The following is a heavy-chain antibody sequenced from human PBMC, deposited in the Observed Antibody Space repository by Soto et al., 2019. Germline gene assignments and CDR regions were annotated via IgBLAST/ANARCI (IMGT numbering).Heavy chain of an antibody. J-gene: IGHJ4*02. CDR3: ARTHSGSYYSVFNY. D-gene: IGHD1-26*01. CDR1: NFSISSGYY. V-gene: IGHV4-38-2*01. CDR2: IYRSGTT. Sequence: SETLSLTCVVSNFSISSGYYWGWIRQSPGKGLEWIASIYRSGTTSYNPSLKSRVPISVDPSKNQFSLMLTAVTAADTAVYYCARTHSGSYYSVFNYWGRGSLVTVSS.